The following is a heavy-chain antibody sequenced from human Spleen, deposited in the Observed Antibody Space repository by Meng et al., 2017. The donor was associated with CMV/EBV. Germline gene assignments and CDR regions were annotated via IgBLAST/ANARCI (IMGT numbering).Heavy chain of an antibody. CDR2: ISGSSSYI. Sequence: GESLKISCVVSGFTFSNYDMNWVRQAPGKGLEWVLVISGSSSYIYYADSVNDRFTVSRDNAKNSLYLQMNSLRAEDTAVYYCARDRGYCSRTSCYYYGMDVWGQGTTVTVSS. CDR1: GFTFSNYD. CDR3: ARDRGYCSRTSCYYYGMDV. D-gene: IGHD2-2*01. J-gene: IGHJ6*02. V-gene: IGHV3-21*01.